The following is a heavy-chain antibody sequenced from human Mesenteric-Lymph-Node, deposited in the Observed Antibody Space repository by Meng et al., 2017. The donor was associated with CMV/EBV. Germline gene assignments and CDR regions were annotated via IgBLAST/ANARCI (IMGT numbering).Heavy chain of an antibody. CDR3: ARIVGIAAAGQYYFDY. CDR1: GFTFSSYA. V-gene: IGHV3-23*01. Sequence: GESLKISCAASGFTFSSYAMTWVRQAPGKGLEWVSAISGSAIGTYYADSVKGRFTISRDNSKNTLYLQMNSLRAEDTAVYYCARIVGIAAAGQYYFDYWGQGTLVTVSS. D-gene: IGHD6-13*01. J-gene: IGHJ4*02. CDR2: ISGSAIGT.